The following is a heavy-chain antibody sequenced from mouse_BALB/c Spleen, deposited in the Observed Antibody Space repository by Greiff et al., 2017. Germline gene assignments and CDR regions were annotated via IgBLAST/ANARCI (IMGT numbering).Heavy chain of an antibody. J-gene: IGHJ2*01. CDR1: GFTFSDYY. V-gene: IGHV5-4*02. Sequence: EVKLMESGGGLVKPGGSLKLSCAASGFTFSDYYMYWVRQTPEKRLEWVATISDGGSYTYYPDSVKGRFTISRDNAKNNLYLQMSSLKSEDTAMYYCARGGIITTVVDHWGQGTTLTVSS. CDR3: ARGGIITTVVDH. CDR2: ISDGGSYT. D-gene: IGHD1-1*01.